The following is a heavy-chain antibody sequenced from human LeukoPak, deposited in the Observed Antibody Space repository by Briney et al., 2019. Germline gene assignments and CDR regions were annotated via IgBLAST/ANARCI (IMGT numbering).Heavy chain of an antibody. CDR3: ARDLGYGDPFDY. D-gene: IGHD4-17*01. CDR2: IYYSGST. V-gene: IGHV4-59*01. Sequence: SSETLSLTCTVSGDSISYFYWSWIRQPPGKGLEWIGYIYYSGSTNYNPFLKSRVTISVDTSERQFSLKLKSVTAADTAVYYCARDLGYGDPFDYWGQGTLVTVSS. J-gene: IGHJ4*02. CDR1: GDSISYFY.